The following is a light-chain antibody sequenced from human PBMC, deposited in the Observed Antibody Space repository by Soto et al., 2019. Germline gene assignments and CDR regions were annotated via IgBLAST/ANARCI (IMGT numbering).Light chain of an antibody. V-gene: IGKV1-5*01. J-gene: IGKJ5*01. CDR3: QQRRNWPPGIT. CDR1: QSISSW. Sequence: DIQMTQSPSTLSASVGDRVTITCRASQSISSWLAWYQQKPGKAPKLLIYDASSLESGVPSRFSGSGSGTEFTLTISSLQPDDFAVYYCQQRRNWPPGITFGQGTRLEI. CDR2: DAS.